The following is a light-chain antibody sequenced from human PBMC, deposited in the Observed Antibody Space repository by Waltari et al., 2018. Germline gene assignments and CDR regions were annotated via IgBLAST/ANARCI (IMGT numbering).Light chain of an antibody. CDR2: WAS. CDR3: QQYYSTLLFT. CDR1: QSVLYSSNNKNY. J-gene: IGKJ3*01. Sequence: IVMTQSPDSLAVSLGERATINCKSSQSVLYSSNNKNYLAWYQQKPGQPPKLLIYWASTRESGVPDRFSGSVSGTDFTLTISSLQAEDVAVYYCQQYYSTLLFTFGPGTKVDIK. V-gene: IGKV4-1*01.